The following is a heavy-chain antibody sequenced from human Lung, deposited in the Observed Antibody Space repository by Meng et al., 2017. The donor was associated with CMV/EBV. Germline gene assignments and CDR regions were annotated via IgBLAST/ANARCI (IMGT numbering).Heavy chain of an antibody. Sequence: SCAASGFTFSSYAMYWVRQAPGKGLEWVAVISYDGSNKYYADSVKGRFTISRDNSKNTLYLQMNSLRAEDTAVYYCARESQIGFDYWGQGTLVTVSS. CDR2: ISYDGSNK. V-gene: IGHV3-30-3*01. CDR1: GFTFSSYA. D-gene: IGHD2/OR15-2a*01. J-gene: IGHJ4*02. CDR3: ARESQIGFDY.